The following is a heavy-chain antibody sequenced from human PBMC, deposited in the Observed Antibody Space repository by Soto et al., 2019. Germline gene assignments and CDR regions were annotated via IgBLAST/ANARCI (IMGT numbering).Heavy chain of an antibody. Sequence: GGSLRLSCAASGFTFSSYEMNWVRQAPGKGLEWVSFISSSGTTIYYADSVKGRFTISRDNAKNSLYLQMHSLRAEDTAVYYCVYGYHFDSWGQGTLVTVSS. CDR1: GFTFSSYE. D-gene: IGHD5-18*01. CDR2: ISSSGTTI. CDR3: VYGYHFDS. V-gene: IGHV3-48*03. J-gene: IGHJ4*02.